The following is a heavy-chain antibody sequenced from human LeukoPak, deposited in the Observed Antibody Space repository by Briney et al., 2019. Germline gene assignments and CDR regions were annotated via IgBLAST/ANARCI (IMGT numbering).Heavy chain of an antibody. CDR1: GYTLTELS. J-gene: IGHJ6*03. V-gene: IGHV1-24*01. D-gene: IGHD3-3*01. CDR3: ATAPPTSGIHYDFWSGLGLSYYYYMDV. Sequence: ASVKVSCKVSGYTLTELSMHWVRQAPGKGLEWMGGFDPEDGETIYAQKFQGRVTMTEDTSTDTAYMELSSLRSVDTAVYYCATAPPTSGIHYDFWSGLGLSYYYYMDVWGKGTTVTVSS. CDR2: FDPEDGET.